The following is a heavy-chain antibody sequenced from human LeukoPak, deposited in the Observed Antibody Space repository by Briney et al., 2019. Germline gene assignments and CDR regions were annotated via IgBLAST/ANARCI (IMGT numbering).Heavy chain of an antibody. CDR2: IIPIFGTA. D-gene: IGHD3-3*01. Sequence: GASVKVSCKASGGTFSSYAISWVRQAPGQGLEWMGGIIPIFGTANYAQKFQGRATITADESTSTAYMELSSLRSEDTAVYYCARAPQPSYYDFWSGYFFDYWGQGTLVTVSS. V-gene: IGHV1-69*13. CDR1: GGTFSSYA. CDR3: ARAPQPSYYDFWSGYFFDY. J-gene: IGHJ4*02.